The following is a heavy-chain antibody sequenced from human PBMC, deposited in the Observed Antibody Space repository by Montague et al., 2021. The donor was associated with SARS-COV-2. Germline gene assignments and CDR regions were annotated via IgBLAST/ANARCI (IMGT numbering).Heavy chain of an antibody. CDR3: ARRGRKLLPVATTIGGFDI. CDR1: GGSISSNNYY. CDR2: IYDSGXT. D-gene: IGHD5-12*01. V-gene: IGHV4-39*02. Sequence: SETLSLTCTVSGGSISSNNYYWDWIRQPPGKGLEWIGSIYDSGXTXYXXXXKXRVTISVGTSKNHFSLKLNSVTAADTAVYYCARRGRKLLPVATTIGGFDIWGQGTMVTVSS. J-gene: IGHJ3*02.